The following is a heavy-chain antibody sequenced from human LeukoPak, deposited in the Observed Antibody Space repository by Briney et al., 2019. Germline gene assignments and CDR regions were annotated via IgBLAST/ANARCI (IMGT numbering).Heavy chain of an antibody. J-gene: IGHJ6*02. D-gene: IGHD6-13*01. Sequence: PGGSLRLSCAASGFTFSSYAMRWVRQAPGKGLEWVSAISGSGGSTYYADAVKGRFTISRDNSKNTLYLQMNSLRAEDTAVYYCARGQSIAAAGDYYYYGMDVWGQGTTVTVSS. CDR1: GFTFSSYA. CDR2: ISGSGGST. V-gene: IGHV3-23*01. CDR3: ARGQSIAAAGDYYYYGMDV.